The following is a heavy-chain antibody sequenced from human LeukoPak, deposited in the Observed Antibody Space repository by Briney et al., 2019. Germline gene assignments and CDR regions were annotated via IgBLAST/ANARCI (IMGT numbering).Heavy chain of an antibody. CDR3: AREEGATNFDY. V-gene: IGHV3-48*04. J-gene: IGHJ4*02. CDR2: ISSSSSTI. Sequence: GGSLRLSCAASGFTFSSYSMNWVRQAPGKGLEWVSYISSSSSTIYYADSVKGRFTISRDNAKNSLYLQMNSLRAEDTAVYYCAREEGATNFDYWGQGTLVTVSS. D-gene: IGHD1-26*01. CDR1: GFTFSSYS.